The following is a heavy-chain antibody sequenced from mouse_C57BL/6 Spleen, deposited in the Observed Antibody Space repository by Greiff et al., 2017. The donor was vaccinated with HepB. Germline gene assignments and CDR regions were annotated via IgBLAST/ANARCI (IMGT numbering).Heavy chain of an antibody. CDR2: IYPGDGDT. CDR1: GYAFSSSW. D-gene: IGHD1-1*01. Sequence: VKLQQSGPELVKPGASVKISCKASGYAFSSSWMNWVKQRPGKGLEWIGRIYPGDGDTNYNGKFKGKATLTADKSSSTAYMQLSSLTSEDSAVYFCAREGPYYYGSSYPDYWGQGTTLTVSS. V-gene: IGHV1-82*01. J-gene: IGHJ2*01. CDR3: AREGPYYYGSSYPDY.